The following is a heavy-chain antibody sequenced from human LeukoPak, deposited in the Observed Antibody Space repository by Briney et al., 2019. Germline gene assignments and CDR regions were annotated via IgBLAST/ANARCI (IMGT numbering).Heavy chain of an antibody. CDR2: INPSGGST. CDR3: ARAPYYYDSSGYYYPDY. V-gene: IGHV1-46*01. J-gene: IGHJ4*02. D-gene: IGHD3-22*01. CDR1: GYTFTSYY. Sequence: PMASVKVSCKASGYTFTSYYMHWVRQAPGQGLEWMGIINPSGGSTSYAQKFQGRVTMTRDTSTSTVYMELSSLRSEDTAVYYCARAPYYYDSSGYYYPDYWGQGTLVTVSS.